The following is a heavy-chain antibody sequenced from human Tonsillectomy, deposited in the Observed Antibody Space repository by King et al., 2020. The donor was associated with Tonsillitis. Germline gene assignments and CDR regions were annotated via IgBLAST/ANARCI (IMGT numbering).Heavy chain of an antibody. Sequence: VQLVESGAEVRKPGASVKVSCKASGYIFPDYYIHWVRQAPGQGLESIGWINTSSGGTKFIPTFEGRVTMTRDTAISTAYMELSSLTSDDTAVYYCARGGSGNFVVLDYFDSWGQGSLVTVSS. CDR1: GYIFPDYY. CDR3: ARGGSGNFVVLDYFDS. D-gene: IGHD3-22*01. V-gene: IGHV1-2*02. CDR2: INTSSGGT. J-gene: IGHJ4*02.